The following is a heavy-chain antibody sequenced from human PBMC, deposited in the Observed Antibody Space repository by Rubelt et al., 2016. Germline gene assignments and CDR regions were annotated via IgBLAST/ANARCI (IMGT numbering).Heavy chain of an antibody. CDR1: GGTFSSYA. V-gene: IGHV1-69*01. Sequence: QVQLVQSGAEVKKPGSLVKVSCKASGGTFSSYAISWVRQAPGQGLEWMGGIIPILGTANYAQKFQGRVTITADESTSTAYMELSSRRSEDTAVYDCARGGGRFLEWLYGFDPWGQGTLVTVSS. D-gene: IGHD3-3*01. CDR2: IIPILGTA. CDR3: ARGGGRFLEWLYGFDP. J-gene: IGHJ5*02.